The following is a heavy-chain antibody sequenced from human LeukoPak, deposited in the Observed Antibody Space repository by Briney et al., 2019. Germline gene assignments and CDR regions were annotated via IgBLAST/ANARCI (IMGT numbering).Heavy chain of an antibody. CDR2: IIGSSSYI. V-gene: IGHV3-21*01. Sequence: PGGSLRLSCAASGFTFSSYSMNWVRQAPGKGLESVSSIIGSSSYIYYADSVKGRFTTSRDNAKNSLYLQMYSLRAEDTAVYYCARDPGSGYVNNWFDPWGQGTLVTVSS. D-gene: IGHD3-22*01. J-gene: IGHJ5*02. CDR3: ARDPGSGYVNNWFDP. CDR1: GFTFSSYS.